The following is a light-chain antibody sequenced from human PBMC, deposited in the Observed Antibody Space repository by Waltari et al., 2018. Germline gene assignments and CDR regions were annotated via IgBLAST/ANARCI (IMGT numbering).Light chain of an antibody. Sequence: DIQMTQSPSPLSAPVGDRVTITCRASQGITNYLAWYQHKPGKVPKLLIYAASTLQSGVPSRFSGSGSGTDFTLTISSLQPEDVATYYCQKYDSAPRTFGQGTKVEIK. CDR1: QGITNY. CDR3: QKYDSAPRT. J-gene: IGKJ1*01. V-gene: IGKV1-27*01. CDR2: AAS.